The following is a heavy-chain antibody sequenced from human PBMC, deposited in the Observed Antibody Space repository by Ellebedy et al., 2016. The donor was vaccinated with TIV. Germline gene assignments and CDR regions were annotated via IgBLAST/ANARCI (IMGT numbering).Heavy chain of an antibody. CDR1: GYTFNTYT. Sequence: AASVKVSCKASGYTFNTYTINWVRQAPGQGLEWMGWINTNTGNPTYAQDFTGRFVFSLDTSVSTEHLQLSSLKPEDTAVYYCARDIFSFPLARGPDFWGPGTLVTVSS. CDR3: ARDIFSFPLARGPDF. D-gene: IGHD3-3*01. J-gene: IGHJ4*02. V-gene: IGHV7-4-1*02. CDR2: INTNTGNP.